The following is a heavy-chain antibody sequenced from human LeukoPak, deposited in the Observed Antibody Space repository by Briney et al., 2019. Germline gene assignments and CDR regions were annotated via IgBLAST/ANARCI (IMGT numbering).Heavy chain of an antibody. V-gene: IGHV4-59*01. J-gene: IGHJ3*02. D-gene: IGHD3-22*01. Sequence: PSETLSLTCTVSGGSISSYYWSWIRQPPGKGLEWIGYIYYSGSTNYNPSLKSRVTISVDTSKNQFSLKLSSVTAADTAVYYCARVQSAVRNAFDIWGQGTMVTVSS. CDR2: IYYSGST. CDR3: ARVQSAVRNAFDI. CDR1: GGSISSYY.